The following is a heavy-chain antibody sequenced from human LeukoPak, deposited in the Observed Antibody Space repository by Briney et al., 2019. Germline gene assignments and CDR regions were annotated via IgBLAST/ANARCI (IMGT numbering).Heavy chain of an antibody. J-gene: IGHJ4*02. CDR3: ARVDSSGWAFDY. CDR2: IYTSGST. Sequence: SETLSLTCTVSGGSISSYYWSWIRQPAGKGLEWIGRIYTSGSTNYNPSLKSRITMSVDTSKNQFSLKLSSVTAADTAVYYCARVDSSGWAFDYWGQGTLVTVSS. V-gene: IGHV4-4*07. D-gene: IGHD6-19*01. CDR1: GGSISSYY.